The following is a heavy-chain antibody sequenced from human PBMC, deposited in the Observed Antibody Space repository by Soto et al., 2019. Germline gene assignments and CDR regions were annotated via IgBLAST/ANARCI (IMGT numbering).Heavy chain of an antibody. CDR2: IGSAGST. J-gene: IGHJ4*02. D-gene: IGHD4-17*01. V-gene: IGHV3-23*01. Sequence: GGSLRLSCAASGFTFSNYDMHWVRQATGKGLEWVSAIGSAGSTYYADSVKGRFTISRDNSKNTLYLQMNSLRAEDTAVYYCAKDFSTTVSDYFDYWGQGTLVTVSS. CDR3: AKDFSTTVSDYFDY. CDR1: GFTFSNYD.